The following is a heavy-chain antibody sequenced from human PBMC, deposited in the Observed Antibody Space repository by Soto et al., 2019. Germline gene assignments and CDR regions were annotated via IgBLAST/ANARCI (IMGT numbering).Heavy chain of an antibody. D-gene: IGHD5-18*01. CDR1: GYTFTSFG. CDR2: ISAYNGNT. CDR3: ARVKWDTPMASDDD. J-gene: IGHJ4*02. Sequence: GASVKVSCKASGYTFTSFGITWVRQAPGQGLEWMGWISAYNGNTNYPQKLQGRVTMTTDTSTTTAYMELRSLRSDDTAVYYCARVKWDTPMASDDDWGQGTLVTVSS. V-gene: IGHV1-18*01.